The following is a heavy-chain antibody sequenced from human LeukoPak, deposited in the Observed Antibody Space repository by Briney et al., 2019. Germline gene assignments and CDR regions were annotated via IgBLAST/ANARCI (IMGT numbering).Heavy chain of an antibody. CDR3: ASLYYYDSSGYYPGDY. CDR2: ISSSGSTI. V-gene: IGHV3-48*03. J-gene: IGHJ4*02. CDR1: GFTFSSYE. D-gene: IGHD3-22*01. Sequence: GGSLRVYCAASGFTFSSYEMNWVRQAPGKGLEWVSYISSSGSTIYYADSVKGRFTISRDNAKNSLYLQLNSLRAEDTAVYYCASLYYYDSSGYYPGDYWGQGTLVAVSS.